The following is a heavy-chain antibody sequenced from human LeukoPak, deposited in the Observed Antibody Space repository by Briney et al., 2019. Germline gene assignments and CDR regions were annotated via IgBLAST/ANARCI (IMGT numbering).Heavy chain of an antibody. Sequence: GGSLRLSCAASGFTFNNYALRWVRQAPGKGLEWIAYISVRAGTIYYGDSAEGRFTISRDDAKNSLYLQMNGLRVEDTAIYYCAKDFPHYYEVPHGMDVWGQGTTVTV. CDR2: ISVRAGTI. V-gene: IGHV3-48*03. D-gene: IGHD3-22*01. CDR3: AKDFPHYYEVPHGMDV. J-gene: IGHJ6*02. CDR1: GFTFNNYA.